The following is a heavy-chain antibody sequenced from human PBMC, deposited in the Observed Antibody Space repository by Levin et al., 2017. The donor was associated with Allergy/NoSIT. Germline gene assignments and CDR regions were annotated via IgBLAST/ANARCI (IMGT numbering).Heavy chain of an antibody. Sequence: GASVKVSCKASGYIFSAYYMQWVRQAPGQGPEWMGWVNPNSGATNYAQKFQGRVTMTSDTSVSTAYMELASLTSDDTAVYYCSRGDCRGPGRPVLDFWGEGTTVTVSS. CDR2: VNPNSGAT. CDR3: SRGDCRGPGRPVLDF. V-gene: IGHV1-2*02. CDR1: GYIFSAYY. J-gene: IGHJ6*04. D-gene: IGHD3-10*01.